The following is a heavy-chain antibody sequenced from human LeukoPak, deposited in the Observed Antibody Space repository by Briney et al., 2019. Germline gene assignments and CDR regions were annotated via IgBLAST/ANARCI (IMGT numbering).Heavy chain of an antibody. D-gene: IGHD6-19*01. V-gene: IGHV5-51*01. J-gene: IGHJ4*02. CDR2: IYPGDSDT. Sequence: GESLKISCEGSGYTFTSYWIGWVRQMPGKGPEWMGIIYPGDSDTRYSPSFQGQVSISVDKSISTAYLQWSSLKASDTAMYYCARRGSGWYVDYWGQGTLVTVSS. CDR1: GYTFTSYW. CDR3: ARRGSGWYVDY.